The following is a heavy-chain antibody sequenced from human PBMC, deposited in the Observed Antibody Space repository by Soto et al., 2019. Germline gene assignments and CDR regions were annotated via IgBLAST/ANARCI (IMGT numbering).Heavy chain of an antibody. J-gene: IGHJ4*02. Sequence: QMQLQESGPGLVKPSETLSLTCTVSGGSISSSSYYWGWIRQPPGEGLEWLGTIYSLGNTYYNPSLKSRVTLSVDKSKSQLFLQLSSVTAPDTAVYYCARQIYDSSGYYYAYWGQGPLVTVSS. CDR2: IYSLGNT. D-gene: IGHD3-22*01. CDR3: ARQIYDSSGYYYAY. CDR1: GGSISSSSYY. V-gene: IGHV4-39*01.